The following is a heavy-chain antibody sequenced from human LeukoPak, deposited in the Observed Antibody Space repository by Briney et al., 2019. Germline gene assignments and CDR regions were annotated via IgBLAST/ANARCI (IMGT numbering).Heavy chain of an antibody. Sequence: GGSLRLSCAASGFTFSSYAMHWVRQAPGKGLEWVAVISYDGSNKYYADSVKGRFTISRDNSKNTLYLQMNSLRAEDTAVYYCAREGPLGRGAFDIWGQGTMVTVSS. J-gene: IGHJ3*02. V-gene: IGHV3-30-3*01. CDR2: ISYDGSNK. CDR3: AREGPLGRGAFDI. D-gene: IGHD1-26*01. CDR1: GFTFSSYA.